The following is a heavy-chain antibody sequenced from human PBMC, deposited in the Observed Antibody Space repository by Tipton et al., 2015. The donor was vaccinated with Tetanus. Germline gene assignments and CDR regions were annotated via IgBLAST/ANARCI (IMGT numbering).Heavy chain of an antibody. CDR3: ARNTVAGTVTFDY. V-gene: IGHV4-39*07. CDR1: GASIRNFTYY. CDR2: INHRGST. D-gene: IGHD6-19*01. J-gene: IGHJ4*02. Sequence: TLSLTCSVSGASIRNFTYYWGWIRQSPGKGLEWIGEINHRGSTNYNPSLKSRVTISVDTSKNQFSLKLSSVTAADTAVYYCARNTVAGTVTFDYWGQGTLVTVSS.